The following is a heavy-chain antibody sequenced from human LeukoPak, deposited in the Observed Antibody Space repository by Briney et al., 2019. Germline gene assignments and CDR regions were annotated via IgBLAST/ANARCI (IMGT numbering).Heavy chain of an antibody. D-gene: IGHD2-15*01. CDR2: FYNSGRS. CDR3: TRGAGWPIDY. J-gene: IGHJ4*02. V-gene: IGHV4-59*01. Sequence: KPSETLSLTCTVSGGSISSYYWSWIRQPPGKGLEWIGYFYNSGRSTYNPSLKSRVTISADTSKNHFSLKLNSVTTADTAVYYCTRGAGWPIDYWGQGILVTVSS. CDR1: GGSISSYY.